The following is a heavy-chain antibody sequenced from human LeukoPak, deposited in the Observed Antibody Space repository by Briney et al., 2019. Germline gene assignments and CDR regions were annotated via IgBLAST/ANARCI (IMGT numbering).Heavy chain of an antibody. CDR3: ARDSTVGAPRSDAFDI. CDR2: INSDGSGT. CDR1: GFIFSSYW. Sequence: PGGSLRLSCAASGFIFSSYWMHWVRQVPGKGLVWVSRINSDGSGTDYADSVKGRFTISRDNAKNTLFLQMTSLRAEDTAVYYCARDSTVGAPRSDAFDIWGQGTMVTVSS. D-gene: IGHD1-26*01. J-gene: IGHJ3*02. V-gene: IGHV3-74*01.